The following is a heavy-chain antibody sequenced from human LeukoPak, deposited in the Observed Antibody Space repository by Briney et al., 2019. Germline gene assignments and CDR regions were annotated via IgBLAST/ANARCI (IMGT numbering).Heavy chain of an antibody. CDR2: IGTAGDT. J-gene: IGHJ6*03. Sequence: GGSLRLSCAASGFTFSSYDMHWVRQATGKGLEWVSAIGTAGDTYYPGSVKGRFTISRDNSDNTLYLQMNSLRAEDTAVYYCAKQSGFGNVDYYYYYMDVWGEGTTVTISS. CDR3: AKQSGFGNVDYYYYYMDV. V-gene: IGHV3-13*01. CDR1: GFTFSSYD. D-gene: IGHD3-10*01.